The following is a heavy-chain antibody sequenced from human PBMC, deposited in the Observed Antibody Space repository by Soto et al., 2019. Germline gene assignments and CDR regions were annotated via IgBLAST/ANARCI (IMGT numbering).Heavy chain of an antibody. J-gene: IGHJ6*02. CDR3: AREVWFGERYGMDV. CDR1: GGSISSYY. D-gene: IGHD3-10*01. Sequence: SETLSLTCTVSGGSISSYYWSWIRQPPGKGLEWIGYIYYSGSTNYNPSLKSRVTISVDTSKNQFSLKLSSVTAADTAVYYCAREVWFGERYGMDVWGQGTTVTVSS. CDR2: IYYSGST. V-gene: IGHV4-59*01.